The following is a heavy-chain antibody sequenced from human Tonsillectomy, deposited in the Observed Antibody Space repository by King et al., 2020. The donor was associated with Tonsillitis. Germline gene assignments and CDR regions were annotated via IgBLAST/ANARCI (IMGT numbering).Heavy chain of an antibody. CDR3: AKDIRKWLQLLSPYDAFDI. Sequence: EVQLVESGGGLVLPGRSLRLSCAASGFTFDDYAMHWVRQAPGKGLEWVSGIAWNGDSVHYADSVKGRFTLSRDNAKNSLYLQMNSLRTEDTALYYCAKDIRKWLQLLSPYDAFDIWGQGAMVTVSS. CDR1: GFTFDDYA. D-gene: IGHD5-24*01. CDR2: IAWNGDSV. V-gene: IGHV3-9*01. J-gene: IGHJ3*02.